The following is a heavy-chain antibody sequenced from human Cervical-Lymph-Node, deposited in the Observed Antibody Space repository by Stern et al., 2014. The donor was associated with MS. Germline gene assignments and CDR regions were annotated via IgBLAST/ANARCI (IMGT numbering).Heavy chain of an antibody. J-gene: IGHJ4*02. D-gene: IGHD1-26*01. CDR2: VSHDGSQK. V-gene: IGHV3-30*03. Sequence: VQLVESGGGVVQPGRSLRLSCAVSGFNFSHFGMNWVRQAPGKVLEWVAFVSHDGSQKSYVDSVKGRFTVSRDNSKNTLYLQLNSLTVEDTAVYYCPALGATFGYWGQGALVTVSS. CDR1: GFNFSHFG. CDR3: PALGATFGY.